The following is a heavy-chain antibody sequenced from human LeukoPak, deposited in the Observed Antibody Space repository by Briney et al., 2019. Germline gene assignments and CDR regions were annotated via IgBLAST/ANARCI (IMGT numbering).Heavy chain of an antibody. CDR3: AKGYGPSSSGWDY. D-gene: IGHD6-19*01. J-gene: IGHJ4*02. CDR1: GGSIRSHY. Sequence: PSETLSLTCTVSGGSIRSHYWSWIRQPPGKGLEWIGYIYYTGSTNYNPSLKSRVTISVDTSKSQFSLKLRSVTAADTAVYYCAKGYGPSSSGWDYWGQGTLVTVSS. V-gene: IGHV4-59*11. CDR2: IYYTGST.